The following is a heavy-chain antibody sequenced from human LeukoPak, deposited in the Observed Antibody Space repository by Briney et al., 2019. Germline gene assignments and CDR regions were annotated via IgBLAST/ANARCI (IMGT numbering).Heavy chain of an antibody. V-gene: IGHV3-64*01. J-gene: IGHJ4*02. CDR2: ISSNGVST. D-gene: IGHD1-14*01. CDR1: GFTFSSYA. Sequence: GGSLRLSCAASGFTFSSYAMHWVRQAPGKGLEYVSAISSNGVSTYYANSVKGRFTISRDNSKNTLYLQMGSLRAEDMAVYYCARRNLGLTYYDNWGQGTLVTVSP. CDR3: ARRNLGLTYYDN.